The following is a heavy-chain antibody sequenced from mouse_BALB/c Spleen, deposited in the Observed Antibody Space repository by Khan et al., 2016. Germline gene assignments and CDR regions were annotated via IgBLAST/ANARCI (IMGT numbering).Heavy chain of an antibody. CDR1: GYTFTNYV. CDR2: VNPYNDGT. V-gene: IGHV1S136*01. Sequence: VQLQQSGPELVKPGASVKMSCKASGYTFTNYVIHWVKQKPGQGLECIGYVNPYNDGTKYNEKFKGKATLTSDKSSSTAYMELSSLTSADSAVEYGARKGTFCRYDAFDVWGAGTTVTVSS. D-gene: IGHD2-14*01. CDR3: ARKGTFCRYDAFDV. J-gene: IGHJ1*01.